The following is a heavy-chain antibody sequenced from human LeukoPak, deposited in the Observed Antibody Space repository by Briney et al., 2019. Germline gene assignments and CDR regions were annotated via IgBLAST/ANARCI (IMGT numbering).Heavy chain of an antibody. V-gene: IGHV1-2*02. J-gene: IGHJ4*02. CDR1: GYTLIDYY. CDR2: INPNDVET. CDR3: ARANFLYCSSTTCLFDY. D-gene: IGHD2-2*01. Sequence: GSVKVSCKASGYTLIDYYMHSVRQAPGQGFEWMGWINPNDVETNYAQKFQGRVTTTRDTSISTAHMEVSRLRSDDTAVYYCARANFLYCSSTTCLFDYWGKGTLVTVSS.